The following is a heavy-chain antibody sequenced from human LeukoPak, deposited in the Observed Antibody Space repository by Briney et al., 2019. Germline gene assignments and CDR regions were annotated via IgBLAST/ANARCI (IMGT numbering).Heavy chain of an antibody. V-gene: IGHV3-66*01. CDR1: GFTVSTNNY. CDR2: IYTGGTT. D-gene: IGHD3-16*01. J-gene: IGHJ4*02. Sequence: GGSLRLSCAASGFTVSTNNYMYWVRQAPGEGLEWVSSIYTGGTTYYADFVKGRFTISRDDPKNTLYLQMNSLRADDAAVYYCAREISRFGIWGQGTRVTVSS. CDR3: AREISRFGI.